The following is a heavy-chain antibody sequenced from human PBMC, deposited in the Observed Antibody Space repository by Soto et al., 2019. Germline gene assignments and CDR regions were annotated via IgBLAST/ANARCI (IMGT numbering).Heavy chain of an antibody. J-gene: IGHJ5*02. V-gene: IGHV4-4*07. CDR3: ARNKYYYGSGKFDP. D-gene: IGHD3-10*01. CDR1: GGSISSYY. Sequence: QVQLQESGPGLVKPSETLSLTCTVSGGSISSYYWSWIRQPAGKGLEWIGRIYTSGSTNYNPSLKSRVTMSVDTSKNQFPLKLSSVTAADTAVYYCARNKYYYGSGKFDPWGQGTLVTVSS. CDR2: IYTSGST.